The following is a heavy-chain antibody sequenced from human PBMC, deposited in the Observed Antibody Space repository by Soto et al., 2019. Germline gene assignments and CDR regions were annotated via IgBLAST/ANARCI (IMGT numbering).Heavy chain of an antibody. CDR2: ISYGGGTT. D-gene: IGHD6-19*01. CDR3: ARTRFGAVAGT. V-gene: IGHV3-23*01. CDR1: EFTFSNYA. J-gene: IGHJ5*02. Sequence: GGSLRLSCAASEFTFSNYAMSWVRQAPGKGLEWVSAISYGGGTTYYADSVKGRFTISRNTSMTTAYMELSSLQSEDTAVYYCARTRFGAVAGTWGQGTLVTVSS.